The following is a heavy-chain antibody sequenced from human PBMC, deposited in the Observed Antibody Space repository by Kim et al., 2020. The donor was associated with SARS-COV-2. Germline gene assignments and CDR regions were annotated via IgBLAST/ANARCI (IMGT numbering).Heavy chain of an antibody. J-gene: IGHJ6*02. CDR1: GFTFRIGA. CDR3: AKDESRISVIRGVINNKYYGLAL. V-gene: IGHV3-30*18. D-gene: IGHD3-10*01. CDR2: ISYDGKNK. Sequence: GGSLRLSCTASGFTFRIGAMHWVRQAPGKGLEWVAVISYDGKNKYYGDSVKGRFTISRDNSKNTLYLQMNSLGTEDTAVYYCAKDESRISVIRGVINNKYYGLALWGQGTTVTV.